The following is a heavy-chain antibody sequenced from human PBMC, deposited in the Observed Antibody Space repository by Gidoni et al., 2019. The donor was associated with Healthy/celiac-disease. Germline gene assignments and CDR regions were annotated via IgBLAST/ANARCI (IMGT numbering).Heavy chain of an antibody. Sequence: QVQLVQSGAEVKKPGSSVKVSCKASGGTFSSYAISWVRQAPGQGLEWMGGIIPIFGTANYAQKFQGRVTITADKSTSTAYMELSSLRSEDTAVYYCAREGGGLGIVVVPAAIRSYYYYGMDVWGQGTTVTVSS. V-gene: IGHV1-69*06. CDR1: GGTFSSYA. D-gene: IGHD2-2*03. CDR2: IIPIFGTA. CDR3: AREGGGLGIVVVPAAIRSYYYYGMDV. J-gene: IGHJ6*02.